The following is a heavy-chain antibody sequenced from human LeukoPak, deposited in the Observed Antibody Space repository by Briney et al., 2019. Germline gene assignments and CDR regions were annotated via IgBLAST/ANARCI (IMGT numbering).Heavy chain of an antibody. CDR2: ISAYNGNT. J-gene: IGHJ4*02. D-gene: IGHD3-9*01. Sequence: ASVKVSCKASGYTFTSYGISWVRQAPGQGREWMGWISAYNGNTNYAQKLQGRVTMTTDTSTSTAYMELRSLRSDDTAVYYCARVGNYDILTGYDNYFDYWGQGTLVTVSS. V-gene: IGHV1-18*01. CDR1: GYTFTSYG. CDR3: ARVGNYDILTGYDNYFDY.